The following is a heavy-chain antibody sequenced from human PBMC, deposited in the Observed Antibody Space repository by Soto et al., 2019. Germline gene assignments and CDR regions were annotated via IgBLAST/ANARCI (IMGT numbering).Heavy chain of an antibody. J-gene: IGHJ2*01. CDR1: GGSISGGVGGLFY. V-gene: IGHV4-30-4*01. CDR3: AREVIPLTTDWYFDL. CDR2: IYDSGST. Sequence: QLQLRESGPGLVKPSETLSLTCTVSGGSISGGVGGLFYCSWLRQPPGKGLEWIGYIYDSGSTYYNPSLKSRVTISVDPSKNQSSLRLSSVTAADTAVYYCAREVIPLTTDWYFDLWGRGTLVTVSS. D-gene: IGHD4-17*01.